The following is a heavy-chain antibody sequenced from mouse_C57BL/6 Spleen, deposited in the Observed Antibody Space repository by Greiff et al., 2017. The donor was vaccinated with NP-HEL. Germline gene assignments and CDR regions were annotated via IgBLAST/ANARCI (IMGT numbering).Heavy chain of an antibody. J-gene: IGHJ2*01. CDR2: IHPNSGST. D-gene: IGHD1-1*01. CDR3: AKITTVVERYFDY. Sequence: QVQLQQPGAELVKPGASVKLSCKASGYTFTSYWLHWVKQRPGQGLEWIGMIHPNSGSTNYNEKFKSKATLTVDKSSSTAYMQLSSLTSEVSAVYYCAKITTVVERYFDYWGQGTTLTVSS. CDR1: GYTFTSYW. V-gene: IGHV1-64*01.